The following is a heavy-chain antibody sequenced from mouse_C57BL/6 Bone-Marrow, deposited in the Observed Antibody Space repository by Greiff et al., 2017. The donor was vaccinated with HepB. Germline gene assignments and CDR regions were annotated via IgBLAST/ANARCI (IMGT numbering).Heavy chain of an antibody. CDR3: ANLLMGAIDY. CDR2: INPSSGYT. Sequence: VQLQQSGAELARPGASVKMSCKASGYTFTSYTMHWVKQRPGQGLEWIGYINPSSGYTKYNQKFKDKATLTADKSSSTAYMQLSSLTSEDSAVYYCANLLMGAIDYWGQGTSVTVSS. V-gene: IGHV1-4*01. CDR1: GYTFTSYT. J-gene: IGHJ4*01.